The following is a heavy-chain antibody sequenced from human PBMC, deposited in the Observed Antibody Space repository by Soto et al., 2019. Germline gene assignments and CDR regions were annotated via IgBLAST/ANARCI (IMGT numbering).Heavy chain of an antibody. V-gene: IGHV4-30-4*01. D-gene: IGHD7-27*01. CDR2: IYDGGTT. J-gene: IGHJ4*02. CDR1: GGSISSAAYC. CDR3: ARGPSGDKIDY. Sequence: SETLSLTCTVSGGSISSAAYCLSWIRQSPDKGLEWIGHIYDGGTTYSSPSLKGRVTISADTSETQFSLKLSSVSAADTAAYYCARGPSGDKIDYWGQGIQVT.